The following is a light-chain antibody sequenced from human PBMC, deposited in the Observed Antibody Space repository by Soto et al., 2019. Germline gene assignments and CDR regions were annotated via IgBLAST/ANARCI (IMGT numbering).Light chain of an antibody. J-gene: IGKJ3*01. CDR3: QQYGSLPFT. Sequence: EIVLTQSPGTLSLSPGERATLSCRASQSLTDIYLAWYQQKPGQAPRVLIYGVSTRATGIPDRFIGSGSGTEFTLSISRLEPGVLAVYYCQQYGSLPFTFGPGTKVDIK. V-gene: IGKV3-20*01. CDR1: QSLTDIY. CDR2: GVS.